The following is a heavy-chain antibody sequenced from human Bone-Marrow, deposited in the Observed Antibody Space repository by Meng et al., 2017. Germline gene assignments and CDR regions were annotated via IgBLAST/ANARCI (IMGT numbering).Heavy chain of an antibody. D-gene: IGHD3-3*01. J-gene: IGHJ5*02. Sequence: ARLQRWGAGLLKPSETLSPSGAVYGGSFSGYYWSWIRQPPGKGLEWIGYIYYSGSTYYNPSLKSLVTISVDTSKNQFSLKLSSVTAADTAVYYCARAAYDIWSGYAPWGQGSLVTVSS. CDR3: ARAAYDIWSGYAP. CDR2: IYYSGST. CDR1: GGSFSGYY. V-gene: IGHV4-34*01.